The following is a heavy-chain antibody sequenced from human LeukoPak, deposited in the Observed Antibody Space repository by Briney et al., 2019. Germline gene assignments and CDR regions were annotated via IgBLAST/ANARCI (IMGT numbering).Heavy chain of an antibody. D-gene: IGHD5-24*01. J-gene: IGHJ4*02. V-gene: IGHV4-34*01. CDR1: GGSFSGYH. Sequence: SETLSLTCAVFGGSFSGYHWSWIRQPPGKGLEWIGGVNYGESTNYNTSLKSRATISVDTSKNQFSLKLTSVTAADTAVYYCARGRGRWLHNGYFDYWGQGTLVTVSS. CDR3: ARGRGRWLHNGYFDY. CDR2: VNYGEST.